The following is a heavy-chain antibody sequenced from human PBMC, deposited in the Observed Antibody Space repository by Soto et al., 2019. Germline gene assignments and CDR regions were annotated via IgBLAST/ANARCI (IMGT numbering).Heavy chain of an antibody. Sequence: QVQLVESGGGLVKPGGSLRLSCAASGFTFSDYYMSWIRQAPGKGLEWVSYISSSSSYTNYADSVKGRFTISRDNAKNSLYLQRNSLRAEDTAVYYCARVGDTYYYDSSGYPSGMDVWGQGTTVTVSS. CDR2: ISSSSSYT. J-gene: IGHJ6*02. D-gene: IGHD3-22*01. CDR3: ARVGDTYYYDSSGYPSGMDV. V-gene: IGHV3-11*06. CDR1: GFTFSDYY.